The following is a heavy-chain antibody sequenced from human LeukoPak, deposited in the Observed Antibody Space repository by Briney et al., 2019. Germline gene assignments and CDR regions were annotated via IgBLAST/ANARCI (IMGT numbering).Heavy chain of an antibody. V-gene: IGHV3-21*01. Sequence: GGSLRLSCAASGFTFSSYRMNWVRQAPGKGLEWVSSISSSGVYIYYADSLKGRFTISRDNAKDSLYLQMNSLRAEDTALYYCARDGDTVLTRGYYYYMDVWGKGTTVTISS. J-gene: IGHJ6*03. CDR1: GFTFSSYR. D-gene: IGHD4-23*01. CDR3: ARDGDTVLTRGYYYYMDV. CDR2: ISSSGVYI.